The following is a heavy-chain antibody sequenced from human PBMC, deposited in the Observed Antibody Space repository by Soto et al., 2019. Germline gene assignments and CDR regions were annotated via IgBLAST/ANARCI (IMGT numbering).Heavy chain of an antibody. CDR3: AKGAGSSCYDAYDS. D-gene: IGHD2-2*01. CDR1: GFTFNNYA. CDR2: IGGSGGST. J-gene: IGHJ4*02. V-gene: IGHV3-23*01. Sequence: GGSLGLSCAASGFTFNNYAMHWVRQAPGKGLEWVSAIGGSGGSTYYADFVKGRFTISRDSSKNTLYLQLNSLRADDTALYYCAKGAGSSCYDAYDSWGQGTLVTVSS.